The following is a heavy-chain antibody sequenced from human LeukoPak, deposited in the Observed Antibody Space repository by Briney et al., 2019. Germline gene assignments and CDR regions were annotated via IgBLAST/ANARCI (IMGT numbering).Heavy chain of an antibody. CDR3: ARGPNYYDSSGYSP. CDR1: GFTFSSYW. Sequence: GGSLRLSCAASGFTFSSYWMSWVRQAPGKGLEWVANIKQDGSGKYYVDSVKGRFTISRDNAKNSLYLQMNSPRAEDTAVYYCARGPNYYDSSGYSPWGQGTLVTVSS. J-gene: IGHJ5*02. V-gene: IGHV3-7*01. D-gene: IGHD3-22*01. CDR2: IKQDGSGK.